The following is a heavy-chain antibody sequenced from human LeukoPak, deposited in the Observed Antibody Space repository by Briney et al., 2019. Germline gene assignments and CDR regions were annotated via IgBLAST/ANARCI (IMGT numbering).Heavy chain of an antibody. CDR1: GGSISSSSYY. V-gene: IGHV4-39*01. J-gene: IGHJ3*02. CDR3: ARRITMVRGEDAFDI. D-gene: IGHD3-10*01. Sequence: SETLSLTCTVSGGSISSSSYYWGWIRQPPGKGLEWIGSIYYSGGTYYNPSLKSRVTISVDTSKNQFSLKLSSVTAADTAVYYCARRITMVRGEDAFDIWGQGTMVTVSS. CDR2: IYYSGGT.